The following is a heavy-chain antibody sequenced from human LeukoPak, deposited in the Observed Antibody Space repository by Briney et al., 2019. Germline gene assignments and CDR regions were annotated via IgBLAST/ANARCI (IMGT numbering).Heavy chain of an antibody. Sequence: GGSLRLSCAASGFSFSSYWMSWVRQAPGKGLEWVANIKQDGSEKYYVDSVKGRFTISRDNAKTSLYLQMNSLRAEDTAVYYCARDLSGVTGYTYGRGIDYWGQGTLVTVSS. CDR1: GFSFSSYW. CDR3: ARDLSGVTGYTYGRGIDY. J-gene: IGHJ4*02. V-gene: IGHV3-7*01. D-gene: IGHD5-18*01. CDR2: IKQDGSEK.